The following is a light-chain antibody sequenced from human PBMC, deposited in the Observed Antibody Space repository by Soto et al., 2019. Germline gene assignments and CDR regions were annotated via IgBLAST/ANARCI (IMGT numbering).Light chain of an antibody. V-gene: IGKV1-33*01. J-gene: IGKJ2*01. CDR3: QHYDNLPMYT. CDR2: DAS. Sequence: DIPMTQSPSSLTASVGDRVTITCQASQDIYNYLNWYQQKPGQAPKILISDASNLETGVPSRFSGGGSGTDFTFTISSLQPEDIATYYCQHYDNLPMYTFGQGTKLEIK. CDR1: QDIYNY.